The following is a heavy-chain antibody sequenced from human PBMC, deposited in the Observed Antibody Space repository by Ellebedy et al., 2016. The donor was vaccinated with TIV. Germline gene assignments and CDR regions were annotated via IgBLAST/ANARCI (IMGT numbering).Heavy chain of an antibody. V-gene: IGHV4-30-4*01. Sequence: SETLSLTXSVSGGSLRSGDSYWGWIRQSPGKGLEWIGYINDIGKTDHNPSLRSRLSGSVDTSKNQFSLRMSSVTAADTAVYYCARFTAADYFEFWGQGILVTVSS. D-gene: IGHD3-9*01. CDR3: ARFTAADYFEF. CDR1: GGSLRSGDSY. CDR2: INDIGKT. J-gene: IGHJ4*02.